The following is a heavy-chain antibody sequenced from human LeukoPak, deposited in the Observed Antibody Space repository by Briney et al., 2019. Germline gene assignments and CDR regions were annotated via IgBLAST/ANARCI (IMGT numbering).Heavy chain of an antibody. Sequence: AVPLSLTCPVSGGSISKYYRSWIRQPPGKGREWIGYIYYRGSTNYYPSLKSRVTISIDTSKNQFSLKLSSVTAADTAVYYCARLRDGYNIDDAFDIWGQGTMVTVSS. D-gene: IGHD5-24*01. J-gene: IGHJ3*02. V-gene: IGHV4-59*08. CDR1: GGSISKYY. CDR2: IYYRGST. CDR3: ARLRDGYNIDDAFDI.